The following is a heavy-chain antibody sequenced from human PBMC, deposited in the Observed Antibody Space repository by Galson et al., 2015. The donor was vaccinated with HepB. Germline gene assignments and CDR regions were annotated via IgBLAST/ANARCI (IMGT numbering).Heavy chain of an antibody. CDR1: GYTFTTYY. CDR2: INPSGGST. CDR3: ARGGSSGWYRIGFDY. Sequence: SVKVSCKASGYTFTTYYMHWVRRAPGQGLEWMGIINPSGGSTSYAQKFQGRVTMTRDTSTSTVYMELSSLRSEDTAVYYCARGGSSGWYRIGFDYWGQGTLVIVSS. D-gene: IGHD6-19*01. V-gene: IGHV1-46*01. J-gene: IGHJ4*02.